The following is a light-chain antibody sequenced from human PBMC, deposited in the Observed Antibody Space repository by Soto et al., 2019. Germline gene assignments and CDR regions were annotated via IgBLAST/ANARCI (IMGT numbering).Light chain of an antibody. CDR3: QQSYSTLWT. CDR2: AAS. Sequence: DLQMTQSPSSLSASVGARVTITCRASQSISSYLNWYQQKPGKAPKLLIYAASSLQSGVPSRFSGSGSGTDLTITISSLQPEDGETYYCQQSYSTLWTFGQGTKVDIK. J-gene: IGKJ1*01. V-gene: IGKV1-39*01. CDR1: QSISSY.